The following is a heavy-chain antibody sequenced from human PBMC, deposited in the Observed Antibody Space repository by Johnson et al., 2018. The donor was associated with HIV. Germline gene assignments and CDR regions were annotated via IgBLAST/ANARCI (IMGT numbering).Heavy chain of an antibody. CDR3: AKRGGVGDVAFDI. Sequence: QVQLVESGGGVVQPGGSLRLSCAASGFTFSSYGMHWVRQAPGKGLEWVAFIRYDGSNKYYADSVKGRFTISRDNSKNTLYLQMNSLRAEDTAVYYCAKRGGVGDVAFDIWGQGTMVTVSS. CDR1: GFTFSSYG. V-gene: IGHV3-30*02. D-gene: IGHD3-16*01. J-gene: IGHJ3*02. CDR2: IRYDGSNK.